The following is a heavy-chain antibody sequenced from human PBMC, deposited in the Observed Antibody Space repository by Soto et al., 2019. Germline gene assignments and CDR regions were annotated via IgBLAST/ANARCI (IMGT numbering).Heavy chain of an antibody. Sequence: QVQLVQSGAEVKKPGASVRVSCKASGYTFTSYYIHWVRQAPGHGPEWMGMISPSSGGTDYAQKCQGRVTMTRDTSTSTVYMELSSLRSEDTAVYYCTRSIITTAGTDAFDLWGQGPLVTVSS. CDR3: TRSIITTAGTDAFDL. CDR1: GYTFTSYY. V-gene: IGHV1-46*03. D-gene: IGHD6-13*01. CDR2: ISPSSGGT. J-gene: IGHJ3*01.